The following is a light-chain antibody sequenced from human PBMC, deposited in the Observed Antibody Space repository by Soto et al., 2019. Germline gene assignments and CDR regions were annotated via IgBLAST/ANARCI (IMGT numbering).Light chain of an antibody. CDR2: AAS. V-gene: IGKV1-9*01. Sequence: DIQLTQSPSFLSASVGDRVTITCRASQGISSHLAWYQQGPGKAPKLLIYAASTLQSGVPSRFSGSASGTEFTLTISSLQPEDFATYYCQQVSGYPLNFGGGTK. CDR1: QGISSH. CDR3: QQVSGYPLN. J-gene: IGKJ4*01.